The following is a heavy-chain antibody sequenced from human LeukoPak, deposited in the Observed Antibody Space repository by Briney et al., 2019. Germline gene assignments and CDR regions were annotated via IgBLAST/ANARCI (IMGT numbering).Heavy chain of an antibody. CDR1: GYTFTSYY. Sequence: ASVKVSCKASGYTFTSYYMHWVRQAPGQGLEWMGIINPSGGSTSYAQKFQGRVTMTRDTSISTAYMELSRLRSDDTTVYYCARDPTYPRRLDYWGQGTLVTVSS. CDR3: ARDPTYPRRLDY. V-gene: IGHV1-46*01. CDR2: INPSGGST. J-gene: IGHJ4*02.